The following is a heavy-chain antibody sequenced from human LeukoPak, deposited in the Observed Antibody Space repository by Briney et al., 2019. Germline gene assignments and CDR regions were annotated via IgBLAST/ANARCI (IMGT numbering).Heavy chain of an antibody. D-gene: IGHD2-2*01. CDR1: GGSVSSGSYY. J-gene: IGHJ6*02. CDR3: ARELKYQLLWAGYGMDV. Sequence: SETLSLTCTVSGGSVSSGSYYWSWIRQPPGKGLEWIGYIYYSGSTNYNPSLKSRVTISVDTSKNQFSLKLSSVTAADTAVYYCARELKYQLLWAGYGMDVWGQGTTVTVSS. V-gene: IGHV4-61*01. CDR2: IYYSGST.